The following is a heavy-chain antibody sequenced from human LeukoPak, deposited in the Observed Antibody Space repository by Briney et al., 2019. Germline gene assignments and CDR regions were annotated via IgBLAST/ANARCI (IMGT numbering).Heavy chain of an antibody. CDR3: AMTSYGGIAYFDY. D-gene: IGHD4-23*01. CDR2: ISYDGSNK. CDR1: GFTFSSYA. V-gene: IGHV3-30*04. Sequence: GGSLRLSCAASGFTFSSYAMHWVRQAPGKGLEWVAVISYDGSNKYYADSVKGRFTISRDNSKNTLYLQMNSLRAEDTAVYCCAMTSYGGIAYFDYWGQGTLVTVSS. J-gene: IGHJ4*02.